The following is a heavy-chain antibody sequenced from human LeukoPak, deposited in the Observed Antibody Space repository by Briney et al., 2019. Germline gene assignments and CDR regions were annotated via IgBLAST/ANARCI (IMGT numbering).Heavy chain of an antibody. CDR2: ISSSGSTI. J-gene: IGHJ4*02. Sequence: GGSLRLSCAASGFAFSDYYMSWIRQAPGKGLEWVSYISSSGSTIYYADSVKGRFTISRDNAKNSLYLQMNSLRAEDTAVYYCARPKRRDTVMVPPHYWGQGTLVTVSS. CDR3: ARPKRRDTVMVPPHY. D-gene: IGHD5-18*01. CDR1: GFAFSDYY. V-gene: IGHV3-11*01.